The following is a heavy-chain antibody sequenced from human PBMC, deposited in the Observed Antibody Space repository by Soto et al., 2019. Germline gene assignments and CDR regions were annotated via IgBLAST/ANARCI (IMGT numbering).Heavy chain of an antibody. CDR1: GFTFSSYG. D-gene: IGHD3-10*01. J-gene: IGHJ4*02. V-gene: IGHV3-30*03. CDR3: ATDRGYDY. Sequence: QVQQVESGGGVVQPGRSLRLSCAASGFTFSSYGMHWVRQAPGKGLEWVAVISYDGSNKYYADSVKGRFTISRDNSKNTLYLQMNSLRAEDTAVYYCATDRGYDYWGQGTLVTVSS. CDR2: ISYDGSNK.